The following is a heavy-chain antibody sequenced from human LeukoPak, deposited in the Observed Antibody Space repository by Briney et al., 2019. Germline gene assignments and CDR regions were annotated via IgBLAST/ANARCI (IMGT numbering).Heavy chain of an antibody. D-gene: IGHD3-22*01. CDR1: GFTFSSYS. CDR2: ISSSSSTI. J-gene: IGHJ4*02. V-gene: IGHV3-48*01. CDR3: ARGTRGDYYDSSGILDY. Sequence: GGSLRLSCAASGFTFSSYSMNWVRQAPGKGLEGVSYISSSSSTIYYADSVKGRFTISRDNAKKSLYLQMNSLRAEDTAVYYCARGTRGDYYDSSGILDYWGQGTLVTVSS.